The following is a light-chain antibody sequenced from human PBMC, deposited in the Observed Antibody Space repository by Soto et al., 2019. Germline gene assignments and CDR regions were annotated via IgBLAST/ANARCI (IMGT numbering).Light chain of an antibody. CDR3: QQYNNWPPLT. V-gene: IGKV3-15*01. CDR1: QSVSSN. CDR2: GAS. Sequence: EIVMTQSPATLSVSPGDRATLSCRASQSVSSNLAWYQQRPGQAPRLLIYGASTRATGIPARFSGSGFGTEFTLTINSLQSEDFTVYYCQQYNNWPPLTFGGGTKVEIK. J-gene: IGKJ4*01.